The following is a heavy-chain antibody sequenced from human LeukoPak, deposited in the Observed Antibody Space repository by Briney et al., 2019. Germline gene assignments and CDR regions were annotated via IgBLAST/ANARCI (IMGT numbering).Heavy chain of an antibody. CDR1: GFTFTIHA. CDR3: AKDSYVSGRPLHTFDV. J-gene: IGHJ3*01. CDR2: ISGDGAST. V-gene: IGHV3-23*01. Sequence: GGSLRLSCAASGFTFTIHAMTWVRQAPGKGLEWVSGISGDGASTHYAESVKGQFTISRDNSQNTLFLQMNSLRVEDTAIYYCAKDSYVSGRPLHTFDVWGQGTMVTVSS. D-gene: IGHD3-10*01.